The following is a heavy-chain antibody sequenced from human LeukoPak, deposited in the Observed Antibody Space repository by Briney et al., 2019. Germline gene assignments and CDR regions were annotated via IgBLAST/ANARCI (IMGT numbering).Heavy chain of an antibody. J-gene: IGHJ3*02. Sequence: GASLRLSCAASGFIFSNYALMWLRQSPGKGLEWVSAIRGSGGGTFYADSVKGRFTISRDNSKNTLYLQMNGLRAEDTAVYYCARDPNGDYIGAFDMWGRGTLVTVSS. CDR2: IRGSGGGT. V-gene: IGHV3-23*01. CDR3: ARDPNGDYIGAFDM. CDR1: GFIFSNYA. D-gene: IGHD4-17*01.